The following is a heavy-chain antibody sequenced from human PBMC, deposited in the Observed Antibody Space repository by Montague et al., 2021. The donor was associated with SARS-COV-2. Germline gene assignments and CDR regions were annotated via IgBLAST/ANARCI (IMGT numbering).Heavy chain of an antibody. Sequence: SETLSLTCTVSGDSIRTNYWSWIRQPPGKGLEWIGNVDKSDNTDYNPSLKSRVTISLDTSKKQFSLKLNSVTSADTAVYYCTSGEGNYGWRYYFDYWGQGTLVTVSS. D-gene: IGHD3-10*01. CDR3: TSGEGNYGWRYYFDY. CDR1: GDSIRTNY. J-gene: IGHJ4*02. V-gene: IGHV4-59*01. CDR2: VDKSDNT.